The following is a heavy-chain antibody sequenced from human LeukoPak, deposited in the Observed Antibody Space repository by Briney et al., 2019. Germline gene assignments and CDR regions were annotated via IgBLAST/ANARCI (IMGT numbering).Heavy chain of an antibody. V-gene: IGHV4-59*12. CDR3: ARDGYYGTGSYIDY. J-gene: IGHJ4*02. CDR2: IYHSWST. D-gene: IGHD3-10*01. Sequence: SETLSLTCSVSGGSISSYYWSWIRQPPGKGLEWIGEIYHSWSTNYNPSLRSRVTMSIDKSKTQFSLKLSFVTAADTAVYYCARDGYYGTGSYIDYWGQGTLVTVSS. CDR1: GGSISSYY.